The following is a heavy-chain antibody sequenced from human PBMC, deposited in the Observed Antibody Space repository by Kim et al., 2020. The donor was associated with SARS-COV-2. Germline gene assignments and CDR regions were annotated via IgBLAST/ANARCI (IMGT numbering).Heavy chain of an antibody. D-gene: IGHD3-10*01. V-gene: IGHV3-49*04. J-gene: IGHJ4*02. CDR3: TRGAHGSGSTLPFDY. Sequence: GGSLRLSCTASGFTLGDYAMSWVRQAPGKGLEWVGFIRSKAYGGTTEYAASVKGRFTISRDDSKSIAYLQMNSLKTEDTAVYYCTRGAHGSGSTLPFDYWGQGTLVTVSS. CDR2: IRSKAYGGTT. CDR1: GFTLGDYA.